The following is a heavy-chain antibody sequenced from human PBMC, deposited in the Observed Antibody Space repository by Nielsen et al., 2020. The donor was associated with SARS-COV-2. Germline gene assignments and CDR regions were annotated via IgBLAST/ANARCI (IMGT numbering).Heavy chain of an antibody. V-gene: IGHV3-9*01. CDR2: ISWNSGSI. Sequence: GVSLRLSCAASGFTFDDYAMHWVRQAPGKGLEWVSGISWNSGSIGYADSVKGRFTISRDNAKNSLYLQMNSLRAEDTAVYYCVRDSSVVIWSGYPVDWGQGTLVTVSS. CDR3: VRDSSVVIWSGYPVD. J-gene: IGHJ4*02. D-gene: IGHD3-3*01. CDR1: GFTFDDYA.